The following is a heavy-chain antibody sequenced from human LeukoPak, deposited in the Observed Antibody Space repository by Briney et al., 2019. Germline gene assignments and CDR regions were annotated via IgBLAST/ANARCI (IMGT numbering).Heavy chain of an antibody. D-gene: IGHD6-13*01. Sequence: RTSETLSLTCAVYGGSFSGYYWSWIRQPPGKGLEWIGYIYYSGSTNYNPSLKSRVTISVETSKNEFSLKLRSVTAADTAVYYCARVTGYRIEDYFDYWGQGTLVTVSS. CDR2: IYYSGST. J-gene: IGHJ4*02. CDR1: GGSFSGYY. CDR3: ARVTGYRIEDYFDY. V-gene: IGHV4-59*01.